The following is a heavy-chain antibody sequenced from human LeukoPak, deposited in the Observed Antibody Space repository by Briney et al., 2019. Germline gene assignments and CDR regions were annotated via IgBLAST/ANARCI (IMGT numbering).Heavy chain of an antibody. CDR3: ATDQRYAFDY. D-gene: IGHD3-9*01. CDR2: IRTTAEGAKYA. V-gene: IGHV3-48*02. Sequence: EPGGSLRLSCATSGFSFTDYPMNWVRQAPGKRLEWISNIRTTAEGAKYAYYADSVKGRVTISRDDGKNTLYLHMNSLRDDDTAVYYCATDQRYAFDYWGQGILVTVSS. J-gene: IGHJ4*02. CDR1: GFSFTDYP.